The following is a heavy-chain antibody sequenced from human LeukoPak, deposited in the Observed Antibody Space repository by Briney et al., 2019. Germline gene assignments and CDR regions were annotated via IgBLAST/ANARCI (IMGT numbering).Heavy chain of an antibody. J-gene: IGHJ4*02. D-gene: IGHD3-9*01. CDR3: ASDKYYDILTGYSPFDY. CDR2: ISGSGGST. Sequence: PGGSLRLSCAASGFTFSSYAMSWVRQAPGKGLEWVSAISGSGGSTYYADSVKGRFTISRDNSKNTLYLQMNSLRAQDTAVYYCASDKYYDILTGYSPFDYWGQGTLVTVSS. CDR1: GFTFSSYA. V-gene: IGHV3-23*01.